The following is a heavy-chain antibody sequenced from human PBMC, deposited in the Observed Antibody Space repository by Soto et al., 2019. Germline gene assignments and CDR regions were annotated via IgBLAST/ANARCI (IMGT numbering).Heavy chain of an antibody. CDR1: GGSISSGGYY. CDR2: IYYSGST. J-gene: IGHJ6*02. D-gene: IGHD2-21*01. CDR3: ARDRVNYYYGMDV. V-gene: IGHV4-31*03. Sequence: PSETLSLTCTVSGGSISSGGYYWSWIRQHPGKGLEWIGYIYYSGSTYYNPSLKSRVTISVDTSKNQFSLKLSSVTAADTAVYYCARDRVNYYYGMDVWGQGTTVTVSS.